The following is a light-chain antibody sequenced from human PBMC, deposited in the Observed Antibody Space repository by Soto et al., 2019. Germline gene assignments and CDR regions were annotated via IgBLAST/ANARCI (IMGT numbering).Light chain of an antibody. V-gene: IGKV1-39*01. CDR2: AAS. CDR3: QQSYSTPPIT. J-gene: IGKJ5*01. Sequence: DIQVTQSPSSLSASVGDRVTITCRASQSINNYLNWYQQKPGKAPKLLTYAASSLQSGVPSRFSGSGSGTDFTLTITSLQPEDFATYYCQQSYSTPPITFGQGTRLEIK. CDR1: QSINNY.